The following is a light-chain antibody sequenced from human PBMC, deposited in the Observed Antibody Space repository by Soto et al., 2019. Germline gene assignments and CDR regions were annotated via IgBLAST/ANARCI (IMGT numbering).Light chain of an antibody. CDR2: GAS. Sequence: EIVLTQSPGTLSLSPGERATLSCRSSQSVHSNYLAWYQQKPGQAPRLLIYGASNRAAGIPDRFSGSGSGTDFALTISSLDPEDFVVYYCHYYGTGGGTFGQGTKVEI. V-gene: IGKV3-20*01. J-gene: IGKJ1*01. CDR1: QSVHSNY. CDR3: HYYGTGGGT.